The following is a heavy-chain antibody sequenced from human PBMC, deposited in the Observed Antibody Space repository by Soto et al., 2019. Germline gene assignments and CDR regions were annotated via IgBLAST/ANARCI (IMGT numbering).Heavy chain of an antibody. Sequence: GGSLRLSCAASGFTFDDYGMSWVRQAPGKGLEWVSGINWNGGSTGYADSVKGRFTISRDNAKNSLYLQMNSLRAEDTALYHCARSCSGGSCYSDYYYYMDVWGKGTTVTVSS. V-gene: IGHV3-20*01. J-gene: IGHJ6*03. CDR2: INWNGGST. CDR1: GFTFDDYG. CDR3: ARSCSGGSCYSDYYYYMDV. D-gene: IGHD2-15*01.